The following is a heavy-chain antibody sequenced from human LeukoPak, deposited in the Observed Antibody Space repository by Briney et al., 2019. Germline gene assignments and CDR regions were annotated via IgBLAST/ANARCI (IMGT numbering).Heavy chain of an antibody. J-gene: IGHJ4*02. CDR1: GFTFSSYG. V-gene: IGHV3-23*01. D-gene: IGHD3-22*01. CDR3: AKHYYDSSGYFPIDY. Sequence: PGGSLRLSCAASGFTFSSYGMSWVRQAPGKGLEWVSAISGSGGSTYYADSVKGRFTISGDNSKNTLFLQMNSLRAEDTALYYCAKHYYDSSGYFPIDYWGQGALVTVSS. CDR2: ISGSGGST.